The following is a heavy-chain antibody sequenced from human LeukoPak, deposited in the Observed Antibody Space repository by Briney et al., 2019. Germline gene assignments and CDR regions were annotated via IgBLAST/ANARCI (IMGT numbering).Heavy chain of an antibody. CDR1: GFILSNYW. CDR2: IKQDGSEK. Sequence: GESLRLSCAASGFILSNYWMSWVRQAPGKGLEWVASIKQDGSEKYYVDSVKGRFTISRDNAKNSLYLQMNSLRAEDTAVYYCVREPHYLDYWGQGTLVIVSS. J-gene: IGHJ4*02. V-gene: IGHV3-7*01. CDR3: VREPHYLDY.